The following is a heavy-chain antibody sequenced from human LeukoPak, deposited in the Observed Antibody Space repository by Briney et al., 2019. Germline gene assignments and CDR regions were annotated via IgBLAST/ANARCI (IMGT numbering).Heavy chain of an antibody. Sequence: GASVKVSCKASGYTFTSYDINWVRQATGQGLEWMGWMNPNSGNTGYAQKFQGRVTMTRNTSISTAYMELSSLRSEDTAVYYCTRAPVCLWFGVYYYYYGMDVWGQGTTVTVSS. CDR3: TRAPVCLWFGVYYYYYGMDV. D-gene: IGHD3-10*01. CDR1: GYTFTSYD. V-gene: IGHV1-8*01. J-gene: IGHJ6*02. CDR2: MNPNSGNT.